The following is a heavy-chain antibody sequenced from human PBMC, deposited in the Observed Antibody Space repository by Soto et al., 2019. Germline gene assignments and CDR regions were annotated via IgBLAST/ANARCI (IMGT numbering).Heavy chain of an antibody. CDR1: GGSISSSSYY. V-gene: IGHV4-39*01. CDR2: IYYSGST. D-gene: IGHD2-2*01. CDR3: ARCWQGVPAAIDY. J-gene: IGHJ4*02. Sequence: QLQLQESGPGLVKPSVTLSLTCTVSGGSISSSSYYWGWIRQPPGKGLEWIGSIYYSGSTYYNPSLKSRVTISVDTSKNQFSLKLSSVTAADTAVYYCARCWQGVPAAIDYWGQGTLVTVSS.